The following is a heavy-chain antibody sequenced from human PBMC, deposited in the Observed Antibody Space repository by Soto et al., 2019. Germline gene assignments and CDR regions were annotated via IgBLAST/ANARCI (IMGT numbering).Heavy chain of an antibody. CDR1: GYTFSSNS. V-gene: IGHV1-18*04. CDR3: ATRDPGHY. Sequence: ASVKVSCKASGYTFSSNSIHWVRQAPGQGLEWMGWITPFNGDTSYAQKFQGRVTMTTDTSTSTVFMELRSLRFDDTAVYYCATRDPGHYWGQGTLVTVSS. CDR2: ITPFNGDT. J-gene: IGHJ4*02.